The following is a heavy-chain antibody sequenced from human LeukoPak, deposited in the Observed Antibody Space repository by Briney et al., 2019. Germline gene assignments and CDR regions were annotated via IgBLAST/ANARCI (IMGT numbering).Heavy chain of an antibody. CDR2: ISGSGGST. D-gene: IGHD2-2*02. CDR3: AKGGYCSSTSCYRLRFDY. J-gene: IGHJ4*02. Sequence: PGGSLRLSCAASGFIFTDYWIHWVRQAPGKELVWVSAISGSGGSTYYADSVKGRFTISRDNSKNTLYLQMNSLRAEDTAVYYCAKGGYCSSTSCYRLRFDYWGQGTLVTVSS. CDR1: GFIFTDYW. V-gene: IGHV3-23*01.